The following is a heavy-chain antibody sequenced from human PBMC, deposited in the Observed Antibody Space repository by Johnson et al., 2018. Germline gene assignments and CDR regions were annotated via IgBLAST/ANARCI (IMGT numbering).Heavy chain of an antibody. Sequence: VQLVESGGGLVTPGGSLRLSCAASGFTFSDYYMSWIRQAPGKGLEWVSYISSSGSTIYYADSVKDRFTISRDNAKNSLYLQMNSLRAEDTAVYYCASYSQQLVGDYYYYYMDVWGKGTTVTVSS. CDR2: ISSSGSTI. V-gene: IGHV3-11*04. J-gene: IGHJ6*03. CDR1: GFTFSDYY. CDR3: ASYSQQLVGDYYYYYMDV. D-gene: IGHD6-13*01.